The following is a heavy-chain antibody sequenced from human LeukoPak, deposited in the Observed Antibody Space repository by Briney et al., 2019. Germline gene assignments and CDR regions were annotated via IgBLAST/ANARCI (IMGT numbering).Heavy chain of an antibody. CDR2: IYTSGST. CDR1: GGSISSYC. D-gene: IGHD1-26*01. J-gene: IGHJ5*02. CDR3: ARVATIESNWFDP. V-gene: IGHV4-4*07. Sequence: SETLSLTCTVSGGSISSYCWRWIRQPAGKGLEWIGRIYTSGSTNYNPSLKSRVTMSVDTSKNQFSLKLSSVTAADTAVYYCARVATIESNWFDPWGQGTLVTVYS.